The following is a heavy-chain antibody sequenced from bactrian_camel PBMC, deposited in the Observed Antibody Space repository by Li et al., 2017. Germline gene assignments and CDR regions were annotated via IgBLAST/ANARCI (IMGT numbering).Heavy chain of an antibody. CDR3: AADQLYGTCRDVLDFPA. V-gene: IGHV3S40*01. CDR2: LWIGGATT. D-gene: IGHD7*01. Sequence: DVQLVESGGGSVQAGGSLRLSCAGSGFTDNNYCMGWFRQRPGKDREGLAVLWIGGATTTYADSVKGRFIITRDKAKDLVYLQMNGLQPEDTGMYYCAADQLYGTCRDVLDFPARGQGTQVTVSS. CDR1: GFTDNNYC. J-gene: IGHJ4*01.